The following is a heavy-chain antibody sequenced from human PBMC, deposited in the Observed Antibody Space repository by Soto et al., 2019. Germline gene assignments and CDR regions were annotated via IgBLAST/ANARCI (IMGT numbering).Heavy chain of an antibody. CDR2: ISAYNGNT. J-gene: IGHJ6*02. Sequence: ASVKVSCKASGYTFTSYGISWVRQAPGQGLEWMGWISAYNGNTNYAQKLQGRVTMTTDTSTSTAYMELRSLRSDDTAVYYCARVGAYGGHYDFWTGYPHPHYYYYGMDVWGQGTTVTVSS. D-gene: IGHD3-3*01. CDR1: GYTFTSYG. CDR3: ARVGAYGGHYDFWTGYPHPHYYYYGMDV. V-gene: IGHV1-18*01.